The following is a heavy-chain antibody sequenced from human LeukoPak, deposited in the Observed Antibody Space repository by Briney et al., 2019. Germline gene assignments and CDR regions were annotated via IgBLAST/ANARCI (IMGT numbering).Heavy chain of an antibody. D-gene: IGHD3-3*01. CDR2: ISNSGSSI. CDR1: GFTFSDSY. Sequence: GGSLRLSCAASGFTFSDSYMTWIRQAPGKGLEWVSYISNSGSSIYYAVSVKGRFTTSRDNAKNSLYLQMNSLRAEDTAVYYCARGRDDFWSGYKYYYMDVWGKGTTVTVSS. CDR3: ARGRDDFWSGYKYYYMDV. V-gene: IGHV3-11*04. J-gene: IGHJ6*03.